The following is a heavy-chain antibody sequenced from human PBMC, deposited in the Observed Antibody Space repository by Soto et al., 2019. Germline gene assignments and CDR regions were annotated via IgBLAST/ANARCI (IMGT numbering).Heavy chain of an antibody. V-gene: IGHV3-66*01. CDR3: ETPWGRHATDAFDI. Sequence: EVQLVESGGGLVQPGGSLRLSCAASGFTVSSNYMSWVRQAPGKGLEWVSVIYSGGSTYYADSVKGRFTISRDNSKNTRYLQMNSLRAADPAVYYCETPWGRHATDAFDIWGQGTMVTVSS. CDR1: GFTVSSNY. CDR2: IYSGGST. D-gene: IGHD3-16*01. J-gene: IGHJ3*02.